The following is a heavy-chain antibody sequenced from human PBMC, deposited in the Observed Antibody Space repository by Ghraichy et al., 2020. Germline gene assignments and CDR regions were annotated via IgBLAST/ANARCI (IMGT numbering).Heavy chain of an antibody. CDR2: ISSSSSTI. CDR3: AREGGYCSSTSCLGY. D-gene: IGHD2-2*01. CDR1: GFTFSSYS. J-gene: IGHJ4*02. Sequence: GGSLRLSCAASGFTFSSYSMNWVRQAPGKGLEWVSYISSSSSTIYYADSVKGRFTISRDNAKNSLYLQMNSLRDEDTAVYYCAREGGYCSSTSCLGYWGQGTLVTVSS. V-gene: IGHV3-48*02.